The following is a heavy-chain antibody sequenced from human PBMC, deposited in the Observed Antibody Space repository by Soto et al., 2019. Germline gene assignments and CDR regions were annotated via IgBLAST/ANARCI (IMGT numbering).Heavy chain of an antibody. V-gene: IGHV5-51*01. CDR2: IYPGDSDT. D-gene: IGHD5-18*01. CDR3: ARVDTAMVISPDAFDI. J-gene: IGHJ3*02. CDR1: GYSFTSYW. Sequence: GESLKISCKGSGYSFTSYWIGWVRQMPGKGLEWMGIIYPGDSDTRYSPSFQGQVTISADKSISTAYLQWSSLKASDTAMYYCARVDTAMVISPDAFDIWGQGTMVTVSS.